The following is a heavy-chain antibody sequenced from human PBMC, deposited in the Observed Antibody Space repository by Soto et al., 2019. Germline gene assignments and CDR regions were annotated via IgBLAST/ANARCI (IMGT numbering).Heavy chain of an antibody. J-gene: IGHJ6*02. D-gene: IGHD3-16*01. V-gene: IGHV1-8*01. Sequence: QVQLVQSGAEVKKPGASVKVSCKASGYTFTTYDINRVRQATGQGVEWMGWMNPNGGDTGYAQKFQGRVTMTRNTAISTIYMELSSLRSEDTAVYYCARAPYYYYYGMDVWGQGTTVTVSS. CDR1: GYTFTTYD. CDR3: ARAPYYYYYGMDV. CDR2: MNPNGGDT.